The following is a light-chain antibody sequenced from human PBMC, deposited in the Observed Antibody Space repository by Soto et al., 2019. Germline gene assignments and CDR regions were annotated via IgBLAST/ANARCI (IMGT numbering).Light chain of an antibody. CDR3: QSYDNSLNEWV. V-gene: IGLV1-40*01. CDR2: GNN. J-gene: IGLJ3*02. CDR1: ASSIAARYD. Sequence: QSVLTQPPSVSGAPGRRVTISCTGTASSIAARYDVHWYQQIPGKAPKLLIYGNNNRPSGVPDRFSASKSGISASLAITGLQADDEADYYCQSYDNSLNEWVFGGGTKLTVL.